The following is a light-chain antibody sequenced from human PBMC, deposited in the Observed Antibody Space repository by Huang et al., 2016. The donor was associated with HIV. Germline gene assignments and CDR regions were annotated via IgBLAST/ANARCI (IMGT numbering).Light chain of an antibody. CDR1: QSVSTN. J-gene: IGKJ5*01. CDR2: GAS. V-gene: IGKV3-15*01. Sequence: ETVMTQSPATLSVSPGERATLSCRASQSVSTNLAWYQHKRGQSPRLLIYGASLRSTGSPARFSGSGSGTEFALTISSLQSEDFAVYYCQEYNDWPSSTFGQGTRLEIK. CDR3: QEYNDWPSST.